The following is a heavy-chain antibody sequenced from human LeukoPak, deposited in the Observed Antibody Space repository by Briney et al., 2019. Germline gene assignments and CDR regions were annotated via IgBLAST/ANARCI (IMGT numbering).Heavy chain of an antibody. CDR1: GGSISSGGYY. Sequence: SETLSLTCTVSGGSISSGGYYWSWIRQHPGKGLEWIGYIYYSVSTYYNPSLKSRVTISVDTSKNQFSLKLSSVTAADTAVYYCARGPGGYDPPDYWGQGTLVTVSS. V-gene: IGHV4-31*03. CDR3: ARGPGGYDPPDY. CDR2: IYYSVST. D-gene: IGHD5-12*01. J-gene: IGHJ4*02.